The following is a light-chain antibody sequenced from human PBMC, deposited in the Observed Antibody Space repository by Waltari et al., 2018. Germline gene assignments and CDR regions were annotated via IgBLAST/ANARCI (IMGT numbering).Light chain of an antibody. CDR3: QAWDKSSVI. V-gene: IGLV3-1*01. J-gene: IGLJ2*01. Sequence: SYELTQPPSVSMSPGQTASITCSGNRLGDKYTAWYQQKAGQSPVLLIHQDNKRPSGIPERFSGSNSGNTATLTITGTQTMDEADYYCQAWDKSSVIFGGGTKLTVL. CDR1: RLGDKY. CDR2: QDN.